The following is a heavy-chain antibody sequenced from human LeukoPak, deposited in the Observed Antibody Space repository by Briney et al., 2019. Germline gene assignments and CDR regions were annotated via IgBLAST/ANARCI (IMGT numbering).Heavy chain of an antibody. J-gene: IGHJ4*02. CDR1: GGTFKNYA. CDR3: ARVKERGYSYTGSFDY. D-gene: IGHD5-18*01. CDR2: ILPIFGTT. Sequence: ASVKVSCKASGGTFKNYAISWVRQAPGQGLEWMGGILPIFGTTNYAQKFQARVTITADESTSTAYMEMSSLRSEDTAVYYCARVKERGYSYTGSFDYWGQGTLVTVSS. V-gene: IGHV1-69*13.